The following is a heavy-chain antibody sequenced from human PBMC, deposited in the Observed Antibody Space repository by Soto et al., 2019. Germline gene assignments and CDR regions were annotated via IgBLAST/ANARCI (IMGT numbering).Heavy chain of an antibody. Sequence: EVQLVESGGGLVQPGGSLRLSCAASGFTFSIYEMNWVRQAPGKGLEWVSFITATGDTIYYADSVKGRFTVSRDNAKNSLFLQMNSLRAEDTAVYYCARFWSDYWGQGTLVTVSS. CDR3: ARFWSDY. CDR1: GFTFSIYE. CDR2: ITATGDTI. J-gene: IGHJ4*02. D-gene: IGHD3-3*01. V-gene: IGHV3-48*03.